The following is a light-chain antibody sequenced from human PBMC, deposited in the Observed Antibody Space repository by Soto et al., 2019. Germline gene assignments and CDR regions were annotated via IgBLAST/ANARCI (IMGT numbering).Light chain of an antibody. CDR2: DVS. Sequence: QSALTQHASVSGSPGQSITISCAGTSSDVGGYNYVSWYQHHPGKAPKLMIYDVSNRPSGVSNRFSGSKSGSTASLTISGLQAEDEADYWCSSYTSSSTLVVFGGGTQLTVL. CDR3: SSYTSSSTLVV. J-gene: IGLJ2*01. CDR1: SSDVGGYNY. V-gene: IGLV2-14*03.